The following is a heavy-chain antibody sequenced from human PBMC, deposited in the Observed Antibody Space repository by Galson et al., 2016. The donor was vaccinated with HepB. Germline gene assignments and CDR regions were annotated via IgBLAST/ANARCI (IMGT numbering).Heavy chain of an antibody. CDR3: VQRITARAV. D-gene: IGHD2-15*01. CDR1: GFTFSNYG. V-gene: IGHV3-23*01. CDR2: ISRSCDST. Sequence: SLRLSCAASGFTFSNYGMTWVRQAPGKGLEGVSSISRSCDSTDYADSVKGRFTISRDNSKNTLSLQMNSLTADDTAIYYCVQRITARAVWVKGTTVTVSS. J-gene: IGHJ6*04.